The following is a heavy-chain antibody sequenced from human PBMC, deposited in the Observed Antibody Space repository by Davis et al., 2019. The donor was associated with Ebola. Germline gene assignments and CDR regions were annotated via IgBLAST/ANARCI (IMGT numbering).Heavy chain of an antibody. CDR2: INHSGST. V-gene: IGHV4-34*01. J-gene: IGHJ4*02. Sequence: SQTLSLTCAVYGGSFSGYYWSWIRQPPGKGLEWIGEINHSGSTNYNPSLKSRVTISVDTSKNQFSLKLSSVTAADTAVYYCASGYSRVSGFDYWGQGNPVTVSS. CDR1: GGSFSGYY. CDR3: ASGYSRVSGFDY. D-gene: IGHD3-10*01.